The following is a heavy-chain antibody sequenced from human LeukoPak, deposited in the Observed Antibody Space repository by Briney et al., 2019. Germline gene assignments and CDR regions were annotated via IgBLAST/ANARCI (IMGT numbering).Heavy chain of an antibody. J-gene: IGHJ4*02. CDR3: AKDAGYSGSYWRPFDY. CDR2: ITGSGGST. CDR1: GFTFTTYG. Sequence: GGTLRLSCAASGFTFTTYGMSWVRQAPGKGLEWVSAITGSGGSTYYADSVKGRFTISRDNSKNTLYLQMNSLRAEDTAVYYCAKDAGYSGSYWRPFDYWGQGTLVTVSS. D-gene: IGHD1-26*01. V-gene: IGHV3-23*01.